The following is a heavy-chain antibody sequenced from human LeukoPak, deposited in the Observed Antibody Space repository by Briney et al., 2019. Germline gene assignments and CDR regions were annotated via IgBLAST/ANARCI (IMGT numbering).Heavy chain of an antibody. D-gene: IGHD2-2*01. CDR2: IIPIFGTA. J-gene: IGHJ6*03. V-gene: IGHV1-69*13. Sequence: SVKVSCKASGGTFSSYAISWVRQAPGQGLEWMGGIIPIFGTANYAQKFQGRVTITADESTSTGYMELSSLRSEDTAVYYCASTGIVVVPWHYMDVWGKGTTVTVSS. CDR3: ASTGIVVVPWHYMDV. CDR1: GGTFSSYA.